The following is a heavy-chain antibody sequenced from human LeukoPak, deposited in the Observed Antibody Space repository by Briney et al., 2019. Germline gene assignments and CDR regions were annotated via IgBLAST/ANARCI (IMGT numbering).Heavy chain of an antibody. D-gene: IGHD3-22*01. CDR2: INDDGDNT. CDR1: GFTFSSYA. V-gene: IGHV3-23*01. Sequence: GGSLRLSCAASGFTFSSYAMRGVRQAPGKGLEGVSGINDDGDNTYYADSVKGRFTISRDNSKNTLYLEMNSLRAEDTAVYYCAKDQYYYDTSGYPIYWGQGTLVTASS. CDR3: AKDQYYYDTSGYPIY. J-gene: IGHJ4*02.